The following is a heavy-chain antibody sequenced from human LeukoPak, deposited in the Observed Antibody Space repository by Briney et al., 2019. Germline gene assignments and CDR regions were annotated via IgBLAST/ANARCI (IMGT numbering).Heavy chain of an antibody. D-gene: IGHD5-18*01. CDR1: GGSVSSYY. V-gene: IGHV4-4*08. Sequence: SETLSLTCTVSGGSVSSYYWTWIRQPPGKGLEWIGYIYNSGSTSYTPSLKSRVTISVDTSKNQFSLKLSSVTAADTAVYYCARDNVDTATLYYFDYWGQGTLVTVSS. CDR3: ARDNVDTATLYYFDY. J-gene: IGHJ4*02. CDR2: IYNSGST.